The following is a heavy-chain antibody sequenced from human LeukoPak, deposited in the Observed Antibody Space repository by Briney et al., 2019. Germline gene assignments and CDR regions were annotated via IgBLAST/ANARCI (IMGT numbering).Heavy chain of an antibody. CDR1: GFTFSSYA. CDR3: AKAVGYCSSTSCYVFDY. D-gene: IGHD2-2*01. CDR2: ISGSGGTT. V-gene: IGHV3-23*01. Sequence: GGSLRLSCAASGFTFSSYAMSWVRQAPGKGLEWVSVISGSGGTTYYADSVKGRFTISRDNSKNTLYLQINSLRVEDTAVHYCAKAVGYCSSTSCYVFDYWGQGTLVTVFS. J-gene: IGHJ4*02.